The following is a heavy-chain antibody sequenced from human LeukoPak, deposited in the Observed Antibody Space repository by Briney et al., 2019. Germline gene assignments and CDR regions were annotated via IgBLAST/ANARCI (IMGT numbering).Heavy chain of an antibody. CDR1: GFTFSSYA. J-gene: IGHJ3*02. D-gene: IGHD3-22*01. V-gene: IGHV3-23*01. CDR2: ISGSGGST. Sequence: GGSLRLSCAASGFTFSSYAMSWVRQAPGKGLEWVSAISGSGGSTYYADSVKGRFTISRDNSKNTLYLQMNSLRAEDTAVYYCATRITMIVAARYAFDIWGQGTMVTVSS. CDR3: ATRITMIVAARYAFDI.